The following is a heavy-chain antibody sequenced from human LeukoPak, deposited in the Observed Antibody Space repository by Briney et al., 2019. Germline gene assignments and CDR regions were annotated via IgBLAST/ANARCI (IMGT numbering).Heavy chain of an antibody. J-gene: IGHJ4*02. V-gene: IGHV3-9*01. CDR2: ISWNSGSI. CDR1: GFTFSSYA. Sequence: GGSLRLSCAASGFTFSSYAMHWVRQAPGKGLEWVSGISWNSGSIGYADSVKGRFTISRDNAKNSLYLQMNSLRAEDTALYYCAKALGDWGQGTLVTVSS. D-gene: IGHD3-10*01. CDR3: AKALGD.